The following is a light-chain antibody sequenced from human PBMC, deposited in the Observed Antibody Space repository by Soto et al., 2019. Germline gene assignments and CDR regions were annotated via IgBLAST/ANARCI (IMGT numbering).Light chain of an antibody. Sequence: QSALTQPASVSGSPGQSITISCTGTSSDVGAYNYVSWYQHHPGKVPKLLIYEVTNRPSGVSDRFSGSKSGNTASLTISGLQAEAEADYYCSSKRDSSTLLVFGTGTKLTVL. V-gene: IGLV2-14*01. J-gene: IGLJ1*01. CDR1: SSDVGAYNY. CDR3: SSKRDSSTLLV. CDR2: EVT.